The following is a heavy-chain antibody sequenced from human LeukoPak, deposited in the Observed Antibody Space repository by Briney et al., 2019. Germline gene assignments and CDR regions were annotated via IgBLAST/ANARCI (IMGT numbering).Heavy chain of an antibody. Sequence: SETLSLTCTVSGGSISSGGYYWSWIRQPPGKGLEWIGYIYHSGSTYYNPSLKSRVTISVDRSKNQFSLKLSSVTAADTAVYYCAAEAVVVPAAIYYFDYWGRGTLVTVSS. CDR3: AAEAVVVPAAIYYFDY. CDR1: GGSISSGGYY. D-gene: IGHD2-2*01. J-gene: IGHJ4*02. CDR2: IYHSGST. V-gene: IGHV4-30-2*01.